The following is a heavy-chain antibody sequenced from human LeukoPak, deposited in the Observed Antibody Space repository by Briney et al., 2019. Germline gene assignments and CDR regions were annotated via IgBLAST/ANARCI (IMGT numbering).Heavy chain of an antibody. J-gene: IGHJ4*02. D-gene: IGHD6-13*01. CDR2: SYYSGST. CDR3: ARQGIAAAGTLGDY. CDR1: GGSISSSSYY. Sequence: SETLSLTCTVSGGSISSSSYYWGWIRQPPGKGLEWIGSSYYSGSTYYNPSLKSRVTISADTSKNQFSLKLSSVTAADTAVYYCARQGIAAAGTLGDYWGQGTLVTVSS. V-gene: IGHV4-39*01.